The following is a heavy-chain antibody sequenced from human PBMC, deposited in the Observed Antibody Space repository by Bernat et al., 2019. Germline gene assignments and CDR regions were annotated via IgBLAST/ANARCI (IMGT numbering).Heavy chain of an antibody. J-gene: IGHJ6*02. D-gene: IGHD1-26*01. CDR3: TSHSASTGGMDV. CDR2: IYFTGIA. CDR1: GYSISTSNYY. Sequence: QQQLQESGPGLVKPSETLSLTCTVSGYSISTSNYYWAWVRQPPGKGLEWIGTIYFTGIAYYSPSFKSQVTISIDTSKNQYSLNLHSMTAADTAVYYCTSHSASTGGMDVWGQGATVTVSS. V-gene: IGHV4-39*01.